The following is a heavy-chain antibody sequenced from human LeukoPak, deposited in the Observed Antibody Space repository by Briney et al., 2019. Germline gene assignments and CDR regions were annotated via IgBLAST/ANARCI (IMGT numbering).Heavy chain of an antibody. CDR3: ARLDCSSTSCYSWDNWFDP. Sequence: SETLSLTCTVSGGSISSGDYYWSWIRQPPGKGLEWIGYIYYSGSTYYNPSLKSRVTISVDTSKNQFSLKLSSVTAADTAVYYCARLDCSSTSCYSWDNWFDPWGQGTLVTVSS. D-gene: IGHD2-2*02. J-gene: IGHJ5*02. CDR1: GGSISSGDYY. V-gene: IGHV4-30-4*08. CDR2: IYYSGST.